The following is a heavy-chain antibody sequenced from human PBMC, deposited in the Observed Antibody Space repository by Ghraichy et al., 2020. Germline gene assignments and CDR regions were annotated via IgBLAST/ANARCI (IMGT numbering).Heavy chain of an antibody. Sequence: SETLSLTCAVYGGSFSGYYWSWIRQPPGKGLEWIGEINHSGSTNYNPSLKSRVTISVDTSKNQFSLKLSSVTAADTAVYYCARRRYYDILHFDYWGQGTLVTVPS. D-gene: IGHD3-9*01. CDR3: ARRRYYDILHFDY. CDR2: INHSGST. J-gene: IGHJ4*02. V-gene: IGHV4-34*01. CDR1: GGSFSGYY.